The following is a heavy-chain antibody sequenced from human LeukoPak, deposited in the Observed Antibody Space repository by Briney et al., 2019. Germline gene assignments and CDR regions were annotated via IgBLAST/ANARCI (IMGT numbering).Heavy chain of an antibody. CDR1: GLTVSSNH. CDR3: ARLRRGY. Sequence: GWSLRLSCAASGLTVSSNHMSWVRQAPGKGLEWVSLIKSDGTTEYADSVKGRFTISRDNSKNTLFLQMNSLRVEDTAVYYCARLRRGYWGRGTAVTVSS. J-gene: IGHJ4*02. CDR2: IKSDGTT. V-gene: IGHV3-53*01.